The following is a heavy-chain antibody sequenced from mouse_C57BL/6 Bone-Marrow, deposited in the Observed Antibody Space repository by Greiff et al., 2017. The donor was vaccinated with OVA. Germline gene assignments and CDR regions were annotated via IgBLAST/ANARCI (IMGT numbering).Heavy chain of an antibody. Sequence: EVKLVESGGGLVQPGGSLSLSCAASGFTFTDYYMSWVRQPPGKALEWLGFIRNKANGYTTEYSVSVKGRFTISRDNSQSILYLQMNALRAEDSATYYCARYIGGNYDAWFAYWGQGTLVTVSA. CDR3: ARYIGGNYDAWFAY. V-gene: IGHV7-3*01. CDR1: GFTFTDYY. CDR2: IRNKANGYTT. J-gene: IGHJ3*01. D-gene: IGHD2-1*01.